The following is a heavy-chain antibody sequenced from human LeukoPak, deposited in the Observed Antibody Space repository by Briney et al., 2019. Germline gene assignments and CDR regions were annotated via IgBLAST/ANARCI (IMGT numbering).Heavy chain of an antibody. CDR2: ISWNSGSI. J-gene: IGHJ4*02. D-gene: IGHD2/OR15-2a*01. CDR1: GFTFDDYA. CDR3: ASAGVTTLSRDDY. V-gene: IGHV3-9*01. Sequence: GGSLRLSCAASGFTFDDYAMHWVWQAPGKGLEWVSGISWNSGSIGYADSVKGRFTISRDNAKNSLYLQMNSLRAEDTAVYYCASAGVTTLSRDDYWGQGTLVTVSS.